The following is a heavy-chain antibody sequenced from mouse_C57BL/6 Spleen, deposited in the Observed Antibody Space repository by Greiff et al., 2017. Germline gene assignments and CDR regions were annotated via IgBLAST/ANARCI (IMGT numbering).Heavy chain of an antibody. Sequence: VQLQQPGAELVKPGASVKLSCKASGYTFTSYWMHWVKQRPGQGLEWIGMINPNSGSTNYNEKFKSKATLTVDKSSSTAYMQLSSLTSEDSAVYYCARRHYDYEGAWFAYWGQGTLVTVSA. D-gene: IGHD2-4*01. CDR1: GYTFTSYW. J-gene: IGHJ3*01. CDR3: ARRHYDYEGAWFAY. V-gene: IGHV1-64*01. CDR2: INPNSGST.